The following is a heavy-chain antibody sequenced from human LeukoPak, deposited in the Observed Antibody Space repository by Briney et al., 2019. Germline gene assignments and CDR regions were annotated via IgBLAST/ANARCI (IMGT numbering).Heavy chain of an antibody. J-gene: IGHJ4*02. Sequence: PGGSLRLSCAASGLIFSSSAVTWVRQTPGKALEWVSAISGSSSSIYYADYVKGRFTISRDNSKSTLYLQMNSLRAEDTAIYYCAFLGSGEKIYWGQGTLVTVSS. D-gene: IGHD3-10*01. CDR1: GLIFSSSA. CDR3: AFLGSGEKIY. CDR2: ISGSSSSI. V-gene: IGHV3-23*01.